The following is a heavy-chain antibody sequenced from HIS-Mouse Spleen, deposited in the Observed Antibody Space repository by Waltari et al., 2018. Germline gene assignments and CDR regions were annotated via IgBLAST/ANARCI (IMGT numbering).Heavy chain of an antibody. J-gene: IGHJ3*02. D-gene: IGHD7-27*01. Sequence: QVQLVQSGAEVKKPGASVKVSCKVSGYTLTELSMHWVRQSPGKGLEWMGGLEPEDGETSNAQKFQGRVTMTEDTSTDTAYMELSSLRSEDTAVYYCATRILGTHAFDIWGQGTMVTVSS. CDR1: GYTLTELS. CDR2: LEPEDGET. V-gene: IGHV1-24*01. CDR3: ATRILGTHAFDI.